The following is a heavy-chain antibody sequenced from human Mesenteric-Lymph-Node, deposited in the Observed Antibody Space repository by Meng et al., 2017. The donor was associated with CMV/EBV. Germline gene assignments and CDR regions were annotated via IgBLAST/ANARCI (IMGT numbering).Heavy chain of an antibody. J-gene: IGHJ5*02. Sequence: SDDYYWSWNRQHPGKGLEWIGYIYYRGTTYYNPSLKSRVTISVDTSKNQFSLKLSSVTAADTAVYYCARDYYYGSGSYYKSRWFDPWGQGTLVTVSS. V-gene: IGHV4-31*02. D-gene: IGHD3-10*01. CDR3: ARDYYYGSGSYYKSRWFDP. CDR1: SDDYY. CDR2: IYYRGTT.